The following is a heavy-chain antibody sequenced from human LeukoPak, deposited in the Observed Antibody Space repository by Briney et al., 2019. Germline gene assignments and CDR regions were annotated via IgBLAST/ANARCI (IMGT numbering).Heavy chain of an antibody. CDR2: ISDSGGAI. D-gene: IGHD3-3*02. V-gene: IGHV3-23*01. J-gene: IGHJ4*02. CDR1: GYTFTGYY. Sequence: GASVKVSCKASGYTFTGYYMHWVRQAPGKGLEWVSAISDSGGAIFYADSVKGRFTMSRDNSKNSLFLQMNSLRAEDTALYYCARIGSAAFTDYWGQGTLVTVSS. CDR3: ARIGSAAFTDY.